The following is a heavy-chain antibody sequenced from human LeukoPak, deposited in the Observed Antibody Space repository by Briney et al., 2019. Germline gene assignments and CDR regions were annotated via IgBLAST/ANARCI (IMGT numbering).Heavy chain of an antibody. CDR3: ARQWGTVTTAYYYGLDV. CDR2: MNPNSGNT. J-gene: IGHJ6*02. Sequence: GASVKVSCKASGYTLTNYDINWVRQATGQGLKWMGWMNPNSGNTRCAQKFQGRVTMTRNTSISTAYMELSSLRSEDTAVYYCARQWGTVTTAYYYGLDVWGQETTVTVSS. V-gene: IGHV1-8*01. CDR1: GYTLTNYD. D-gene: IGHD4-17*01.